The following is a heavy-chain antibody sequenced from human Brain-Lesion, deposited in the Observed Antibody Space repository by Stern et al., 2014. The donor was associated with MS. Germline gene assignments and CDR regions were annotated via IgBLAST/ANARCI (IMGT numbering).Heavy chain of an antibody. CDR3: AGEEDIRYCSGGSCTGNWFDP. CDR2: IYYSGNT. D-gene: IGHD2-15*01. J-gene: IGHJ5*02. V-gene: IGHV4-39*01. Sequence: VQLVESGPGLVKPSETLSLTCTVAGGSVSSTSYAWAWIRQPPGKGLEWIGTIYYSGNTYYSPSLKSRLTISLDTSTNQFSLQRGSVTAADTAVYYCAGEEDIRYCSGGSCTGNWFDPWGQGTLVTVSS. CDR1: GGSVSSTSYA.